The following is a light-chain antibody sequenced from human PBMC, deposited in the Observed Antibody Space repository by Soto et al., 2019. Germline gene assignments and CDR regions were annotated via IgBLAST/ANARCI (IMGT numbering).Light chain of an antibody. V-gene: IGLV2-8*01. CDR3: SSYAGSNKMV. J-gene: IGLJ2*01. CDR2: EVS. Sequence: QSVLTQPPSASGSPGQSVTISCTGTSSDVGGYNYVSWYQQHPGKAPKLMIYEVSKRPSGVPDRFSGSKSGNTASLTVSGLQAEDEADYYCSSYAGSNKMVFGGETKLSVL. CDR1: SSDVGGYNY.